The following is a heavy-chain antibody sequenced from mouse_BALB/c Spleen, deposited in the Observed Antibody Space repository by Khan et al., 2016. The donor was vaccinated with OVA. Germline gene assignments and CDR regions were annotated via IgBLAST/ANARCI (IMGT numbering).Heavy chain of an antibody. Sequence: EVQLQESGPGLVKPSQSLSLTCTVTGYSITSAYAWNWIRPFPGNKLEWMGYISYSGRTRYNPSLKSRISITRDTSKNQFFLQLNSVTTEDTATYYCARSLTITTVVATDFDYGGQGTTLTVSS. J-gene: IGHJ2*01. CDR3: ARSLTITTVVATDFDY. V-gene: IGHV3-2*02. CDR2: ISYSGRT. D-gene: IGHD1-1*01. CDR1: GYSITSAYA.